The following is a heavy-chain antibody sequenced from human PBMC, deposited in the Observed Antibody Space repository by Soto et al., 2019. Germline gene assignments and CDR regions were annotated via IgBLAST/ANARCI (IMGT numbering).Heavy chain of an antibody. CDR3: ARYIRGPTVFYFDF. J-gene: IGHJ4*02. D-gene: IGHD3-3*02. Sequence: GGSLRLSCAASGFTFRSYAMTWVRQAPGKGLEWVSVVTYNGDNTYYADSVKGRFTISRDNSKEKVDLQMNSLTAEDTAVYYCARYIRGPTVFYFDFWGPGVLVTVS. CDR1: GFTFRSYA. CDR2: VTYNGDNT. V-gene: IGHV3-23*01.